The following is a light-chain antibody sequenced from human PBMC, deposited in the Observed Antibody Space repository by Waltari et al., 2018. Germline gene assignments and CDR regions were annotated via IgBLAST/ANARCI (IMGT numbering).Light chain of an antibody. CDR3: QTGGHGTWV. V-gene: IGLV4-69*01. J-gene: IGLJ3*02. CDR1: SGHSSNV. Sequence: QLVLTQSPSASASLGASVKLTCTLSSGHSSNVIAWLQQQPEKGPRYLMKVNSDGSHSKGDEIPYRFSGSSSGAERYLTLSSLQSEDEADYYCQTGGHGTWVFGGGTKLTVL. CDR2: VNSDGSH.